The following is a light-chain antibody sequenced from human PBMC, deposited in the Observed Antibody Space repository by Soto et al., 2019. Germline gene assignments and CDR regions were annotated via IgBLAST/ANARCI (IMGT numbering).Light chain of an antibody. CDR1: SSDVGGYNY. V-gene: IGLV2-8*01. CDR3: SSYAGTHIV. Sequence: QSALTQPPSASGSPGQSVTISCTGNSSDVGGYNYVSWYQQHPGKAPKLMIYDVYKRPSGVPDRFSGSKSGNTASLTVSGLQAEDEADYYCSSYAGTHIVFGTGTKLTVL. CDR2: DVY. J-gene: IGLJ1*01.